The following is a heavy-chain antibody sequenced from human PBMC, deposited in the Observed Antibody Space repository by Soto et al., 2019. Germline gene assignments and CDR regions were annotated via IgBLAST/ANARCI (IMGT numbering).Heavy chain of an antibody. D-gene: IGHD6-19*01. J-gene: IGHJ5*02. V-gene: IGHV3-23*01. CDR1: EFNFRSYA. CDR2: ISASGVST. Sequence: GGSMRLSSTASEFNFRSYAMRWVRQEQGKGLEWVSAISASGVSTDYADSVKGRFTISRDNSKNTLSLQMNSLRADDTALYYCAKDISSGWTKNWFDPWGQGTLVTVSS. CDR3: AKDISSGWTKNWFDP.